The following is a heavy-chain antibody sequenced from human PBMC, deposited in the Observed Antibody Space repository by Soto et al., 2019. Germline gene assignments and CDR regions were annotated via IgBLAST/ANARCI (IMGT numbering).Heavy chain of an antibody. CDR1: GFSFSDYS. Sequence: GGSLRLSCAASGFSFSDYSMNWVRQAPGKGGEWVSYISGRIRTIHYADSVRGRFTLSRDNAKNSLHRQMNTLREVDTAVYYWVRNYRYGLDDWGQGTLVTVSS. J-gene: IGHJ4*02. D-gene: IGHD5-18*01. CDR3: VRNYRYGLDD. CDR2: ISGRIRTI. V-gene: IGHV3-48*02.